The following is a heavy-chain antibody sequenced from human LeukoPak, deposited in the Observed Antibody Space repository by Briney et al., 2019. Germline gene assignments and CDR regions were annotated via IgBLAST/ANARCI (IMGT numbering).Heavy chain of an antibody. CDR3: AKVSGGGLYYDGMDV. J-gene: IGHJ6*02. Sequence: GGSLRLSCAASGFTFSSYAMSWVRQAPGKGLEWVSGISGSGDNTYYADSVKGRFTISRDSSKNTLYLQMNSLRAEDTAVYYCAKVSGGGLYYDGMDVWGQGTTVTVSS. V-gene: IGHV3-23*01. CDR1: GFTFSSYA. D-gene: IGHD1-14*01. CDR2: ISGSGDNT.